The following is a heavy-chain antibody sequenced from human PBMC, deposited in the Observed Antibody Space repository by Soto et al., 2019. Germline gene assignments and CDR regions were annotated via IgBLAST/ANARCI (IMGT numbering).Heavy chain of an antibody. J-gene: IGHJ3*02. V-gene: IGHV3-23*01. CDR3: AKCSSGWYLYPDAFDI. CDR1: GFTFSSYA. CDR2: ISGSGGST. Sequence: EVQLLESGGGLVQPGGSLRLSCAASGFTFSSYAMSWVRQAPGKGLEWVSAISGSGGSTYYADSVKGRFTISRDNSKNTLYLQMNSLGAEDTAVYYCAKCSSGWYLYPDAFDIWGQGTMVTVSS. D-gene: IGHD6-19*01.